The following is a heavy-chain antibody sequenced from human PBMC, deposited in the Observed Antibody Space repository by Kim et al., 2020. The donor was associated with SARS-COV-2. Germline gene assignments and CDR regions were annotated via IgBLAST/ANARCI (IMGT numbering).Heavy chain of an antibody. CDR2: INHSGST. V-gene: IGHV4-34*01. CDR3: ARGRRGYSDY. D-gene: IGHD5-12*01. J-gene: IGHJ4*02. Sequence: SETLSLTCAVYGGSFSGYYWSWIRQPPGKGLEWIGEINHSGSTNYNPSLKSRVTISVDTSKNQFSLKLSSVTAADTAVYYCARGRRGYSDYWGQGTVVT. CDR1: GGSFSGYY.